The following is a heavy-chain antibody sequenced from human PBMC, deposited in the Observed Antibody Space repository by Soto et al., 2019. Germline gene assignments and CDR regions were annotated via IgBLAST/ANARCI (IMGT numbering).Heavy chain of an antibody. D-gene: IGHD2-15*01. V-gene: IGHV3-74*02. CDR1: GFTFSNYW. Sequence: EVQLVESGGGLVQPGGSLRLSCAASGFTFSNYWMYWVRQAQGKGLEWVSRINSDGSVSSYADSVKGRLTISRDNVKNTLYLQMDSLRAEDTALYYCARGDSVGGTCYSLAGSFYYYMDVWGKGTTVTVFS. CDR3: ARGDSVGGTCYSLAGSFYYYMDV. J-gene: IGHJ6*03. CDR2: INSDGSVS.